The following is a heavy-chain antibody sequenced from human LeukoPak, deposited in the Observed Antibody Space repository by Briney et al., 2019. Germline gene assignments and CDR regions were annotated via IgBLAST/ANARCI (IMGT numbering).Heavy chain of an antibody. D-gene: IGHD3-10*01. CDR2: IKSKTDGGTT. CDR1: GFTFSNVW. Sequence: GGSLRLSCAASGFTFSNVWLNWVRQAPGKGLEWVGHIKSKTDGGTTDYAAPVKGRFTISRDDSKNTLFLQMNSLKTEDTAVYYCTLPWGSGSYYDYWGQGTLVTVSS. V-gene: IGHV3-15*01. J-gene: IGHJ4*02. CDR3: TLPWGSGSYYDY.